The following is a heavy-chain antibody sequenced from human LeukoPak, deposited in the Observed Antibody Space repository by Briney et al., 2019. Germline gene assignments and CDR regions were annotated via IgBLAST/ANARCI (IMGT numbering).Heavy chain of an antibody. D-gene: IGHD1-14*01. CDR1: GYSISSGYY. J-gene: IGHJ4*02. Sequence: SETLSLTCTVSGYSISSGYYWGWIRQPPGKGLEWIGSIYHSGSTYYNPSLKSRVTISVDTSKNQFSLKLSSVTAADTAVYYCAREGSEGALFDYWGQGTLVTVSS. V-gene: IGHV4-38-2*02. CDR3: AREGSEGALFDY. CDR2: IYHSGST.